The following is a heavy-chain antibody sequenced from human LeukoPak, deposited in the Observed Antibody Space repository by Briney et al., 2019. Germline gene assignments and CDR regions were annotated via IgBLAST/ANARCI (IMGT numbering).Heavy chain of an antibody. CDR1: GFTFSSYS. Sequence: PGGSLRLSCAASGFTFSSYSMHWVRQAPGKGLEWLSYISTSSSYIYYADSVKGRFTVSRDNAMNSLFLQMNSLIAEDTAVYYCARVGIRFLEQYYFDYWGQGTLVTVSS. V-gene: IGHV3-21*01. J-gene: IGHJ4*02. CDR2: ISTSSSYI. D-gene: IGHD3-3*01. CDR3: ARVGIRFLEQYYFDY.